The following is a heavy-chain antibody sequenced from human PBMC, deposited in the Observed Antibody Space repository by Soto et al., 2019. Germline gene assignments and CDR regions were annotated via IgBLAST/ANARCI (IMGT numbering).Heavy chain of an antibody. CDR2: IYWNDDK. Sequence: QITLKESGPTLVKPTQTLTLTCTFSGFSLSTSGVGVGWLRQPPGKYLEWLALIYWNDDKRYSTSLKSRLTITKDTYKIQVVLTMTNMDPVDTATYYWAHDDLWSGTSPAGDVWGKGNTVTV. J-gene: IGHJ6*03. CDR3: AHDDLWSGTSPAGDV. D-gene: IGHD3-3*01. V-gene: IGHV2-5*01. CDR1: GFSLSTSGVG.